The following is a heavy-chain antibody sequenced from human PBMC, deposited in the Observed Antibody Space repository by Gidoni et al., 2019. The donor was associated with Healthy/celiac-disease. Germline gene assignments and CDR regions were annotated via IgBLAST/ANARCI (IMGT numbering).Heavy chain of an antibody. CDR3: ARAPRNPDY. Sequence: EVQLVESGGGLVQPGGSLSISCEAFGFTFSSYWMSWVRQAPGEGLGCVAYINPDGSQTYYVDSVKGRFTISRDNAKNSLYLQMSSLTAEDTAVFYCARAPRNPDYWGQGTLVTVSS. CDR2: INPDGSQT. CDR1: GFTFSSYW. J-gene: IGHJ4*02. V-gene: IGHV3-7*01.